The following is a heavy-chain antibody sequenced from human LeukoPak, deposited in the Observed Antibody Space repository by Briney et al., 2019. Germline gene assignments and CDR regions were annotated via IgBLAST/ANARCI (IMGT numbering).Heavy chain of an antibody. CDR3: ARASEDGSGSYIGAFGI. CDR1: GGTFSSYA. D-gene: IGHD3-10*01. CDR2: INPSGGST. Sequence: ASVKVSCKASGGTFSSYAISWVRQAPGQGLEWMGIINPSGGSTSYAQKFQGRVSMTRDTSTSTVYMELSSLRSEDTAVHYCARASEDGSGSYIGAFGIWGQGTMVTVSS. J-gene: IGHJ3*02. V-gene: IGHV1-46*01.